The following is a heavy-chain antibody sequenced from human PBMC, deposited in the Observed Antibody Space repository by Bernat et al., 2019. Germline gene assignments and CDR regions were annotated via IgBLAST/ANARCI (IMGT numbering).Heavy chain of an antibody. D-gene: IGHD3-3*01. CDR2: IYSGGST. J-gene: IGHJ4*02. CDR1: GFTVSSNY. CDR3: VAIFFGY. Sequence: EVQLLESGGGLVQPGGSLRLSCAASGFTVSSNYMSWVRQAPGKGLEWVSVIYSGGSTCYADSVKGRFTISRDNSKNTLYLQMNSLRAEDTAVYYCVAIFFGYWGQGTLVTVSS. V-gene: IGHV3-66*01.